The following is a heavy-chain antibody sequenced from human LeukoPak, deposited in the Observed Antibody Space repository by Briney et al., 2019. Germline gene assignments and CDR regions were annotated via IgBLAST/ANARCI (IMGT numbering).Heavy chain of an antibody. CDR3: ARDWAVDSSWDY. V-gene: IGHV4-39*07. J-gene: IGHJ4*02. CDR2: IYYSGST. CDR1: GGSISSSSYY. D-gene: IGHD6-13*01. Sequence: SETLSLTCTVSGGSISSSSYYWGWLRQPPGKGLEWIGSIYYSGSTYYNPSLKSRVTISVDTSKNQFSLKLSSVTAADPAVYYCARDWAVDSSWDYWGQGTLVTVSS.